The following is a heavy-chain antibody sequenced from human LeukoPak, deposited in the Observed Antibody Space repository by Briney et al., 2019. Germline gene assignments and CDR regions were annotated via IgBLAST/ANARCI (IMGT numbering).Heavy chain of an antibody. CDR2: IIPIFGTA. D-gene: IGHD3-22*01. J-gene: IGHJ3*02. Sequence: SVKVSCKASGGTFISYAISWVRQAPGQGLEWMGGIIPIFGTANYAQKFQGRVTITADESTSTAYMELSSLRSEDTAVYYCAKSYYYDSSGYYSGGDAFDIWGQGTMVTVSS. CDR1: GGTFISYA. CDR3: AKSYYYDSSGYYSGGDAFDI. V-gene: IGHV1-69*01.